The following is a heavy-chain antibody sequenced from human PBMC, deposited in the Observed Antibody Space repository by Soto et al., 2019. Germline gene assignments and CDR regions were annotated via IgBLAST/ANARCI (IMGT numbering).Heavy chain of an antibody. CDR2: IHSGGTT. CDR3: ARDLYCTGTTCPEYFQH. CDR1: GFTFSDYA. Sequence: GVLRLSCAASGFTFSDYAMSWVRQAPGMGLEWVSVIHSGGTTYYAESVKGRFTISRDDSKNTLYLQMSSLRAEDTAVYYCARDLYCTGTTCPEYFQHWGQGTPVTVSS. V-gene: IGHV3-66*01. J-gene: IGHJ1*01. D-gene: IGHD2-2*01.